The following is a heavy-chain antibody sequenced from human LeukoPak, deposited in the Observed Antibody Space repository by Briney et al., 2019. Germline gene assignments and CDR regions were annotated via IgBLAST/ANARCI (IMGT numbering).Heavy chain of an antibody. CDR1: GYTFIAYY. V-gene: IGHV1-2*02. J-gene: IGHJ4*02. CDR2: INPNSAGT. D-gene: IGHD5-24*01. CDR3: ARDLERREADY. Sequence: ASVKVSCKASGYTFIAYYMHWVRQAPGQGPEWMGWINPNSAGTHYAQKFHGRVTMTRDTSISTAYMELSRLRSDDTAVYYCARDLERREADYWGQGTLVTVSS.